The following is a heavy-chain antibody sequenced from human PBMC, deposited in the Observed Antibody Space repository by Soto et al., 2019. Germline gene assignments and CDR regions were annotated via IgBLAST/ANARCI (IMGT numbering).Heavy chain of an antibody. J-gene: IGHJ6*02. CDR2: IIPILGTA. CDR1: GGTFSRYA. Sequence: SGKVSCKASGGTFSRYAISWVRQAPGQGLEWMGGIIPILGTANYAQKFQGRVTITADESTSTAYMELSSLRSEDTAVYYCARSSGDCSGGSCYLRRYYYYYYGMDVWG. D-gene: IGHD2-15*01. V-gene: IGHV1-69*13. CDR3: ARSSGDCSGGSCYLRRYYYYYYGMDV.